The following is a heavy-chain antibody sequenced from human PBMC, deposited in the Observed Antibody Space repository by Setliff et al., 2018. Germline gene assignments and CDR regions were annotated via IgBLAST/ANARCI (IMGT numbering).Heavy chain of an antibody. CDR2: IYHNGNT. Sequence: SETLSLTCTVSGGSVSPYFWSWIRQPPGKGLQWIGYIYHNGNTNFNPSLKSPVTISLDASKNQFSLTLTSVTAADTAVYYCARQRVVVGAPSWFDPWGQGTLVTVSS. CDR3: ARQRVVVGAPSWFDP. CDR1: GGSVSPYF. V-gene: IGHV4-59*08. D-gene: IGHD2-15*01. J-gene: IGHJ5*02.